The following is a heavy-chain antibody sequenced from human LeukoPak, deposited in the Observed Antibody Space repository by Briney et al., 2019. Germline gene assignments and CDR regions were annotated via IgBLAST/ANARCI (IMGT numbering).Heavy chain of an antibody. CDR3: ASYGSGESYGMDV. J-gene: IGHJ6*02. V-gene: IGHV3-53*01. Sequence: GGSLRLSCAASGFTVSSNYMSWVRQAPGKGLEWVSVIYSGGSTYYADSVKGRFTISRDNSKNTLYLQMNSLRAEDTAVYCCASYGSGESYGMDVWGQGTTVTVSS. CDR2: IYSGGST. CDR1: GFTVSSNY. D-gene: IGHD3-10*01.